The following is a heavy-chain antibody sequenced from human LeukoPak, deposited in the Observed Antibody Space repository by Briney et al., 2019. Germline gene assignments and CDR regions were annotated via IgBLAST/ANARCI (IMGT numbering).Heavy chain of an antibody. V-gene: IGHV3-33*06. CDR3: AKVKVVVMPLGWFDP. CDR1: GDIFSTYG. D-gene: IGHD3-22*01. CDR2: VWFDGSKE. Sequence: GRSLRLSCEASGDIFSTYGMHWVRQAPGKGLEWVAVVWFDGSKEYYADSVKGRFTISRDNSKNTLYLQMNSLRAEDTAVYYCAKVKVVVMPLGWFDPWGQGTLVTVSS. J-gene: IGHJ5*02.